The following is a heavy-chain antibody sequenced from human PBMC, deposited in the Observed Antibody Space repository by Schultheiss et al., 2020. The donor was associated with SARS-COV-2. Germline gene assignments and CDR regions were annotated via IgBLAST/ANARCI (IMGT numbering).Heavy chain of an antibody. CDR1: GFTFSSYS. Sequence: GGSLRLSCAASGFTFSSYSMNWVRQAPGKGLEWVSFINYDSSHIYYADSVKGRFTISRDNSKNTLYLQIISLRAEDTAVYYCAKDWSDYGDYGWFDPWGPGTLVTVSS. J-gene: IGHJ5*02. D-gene: IGHD4-17*01. CDR2: INYDSSHI. V-gene: IGHV3-21*04. CDR3: AKDWSDYGDYGWFDP.